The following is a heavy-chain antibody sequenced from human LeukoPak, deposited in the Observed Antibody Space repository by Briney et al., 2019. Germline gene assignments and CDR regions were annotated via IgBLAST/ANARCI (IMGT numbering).Heavy chain of an antibody. CDR3: ARQKSGFWSGPPDYYYMDV. CDR2: IYPGDSDT. J-gene: IGHJ6*03. D-gene: IGHD3-3*01. V-gene: IGHV5-51*01. CDR1: GYSFTNYW. Sequence: GESLKISCKGSGYSFTNYWIGWVRQMPGKGLEWMGIIYPGDSDTRYSPSFQGQVTISADKSISTAYLQWSSLKASDTAMYYCARQKSGFWSGPPDYYYMDVWGEGTTVTVSS.